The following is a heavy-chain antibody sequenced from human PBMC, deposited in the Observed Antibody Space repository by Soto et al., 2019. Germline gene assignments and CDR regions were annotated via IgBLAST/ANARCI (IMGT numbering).Heavy chain of an antibody. CDR3: ARDGEMATTHETPYGMDV. CDR2: IIPIFGTA. D-gene: IGHD5-12*01. V-gene: IGHV1-69*13. Sequence: GASVKVSCKASGGTFSSYAISWVRQAPGQGLEWMGGIIPIFGTANYAQKFQGRVTITADESTSTAYMELSSLRSEGTAVYYCARDGEMATTHETPYGMDVWGQGTTVTVSS. CDR1: GGTFSSYA. J-gene: IGHJ6*02.